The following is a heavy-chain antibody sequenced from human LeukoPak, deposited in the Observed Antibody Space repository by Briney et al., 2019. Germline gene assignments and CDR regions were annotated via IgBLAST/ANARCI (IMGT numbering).Heavy chain of an antibody. CDR2: ISSRSSYI. V-gene: IGHV3-21*01. Sequence: PGGSLRLSCAASGFTFSSYTMNWVRQAPGKGLEWVSSISSRSSYIHYADSVKGRFTISRDNAKNSLYLQMNSLRAEDTAVYYCARGNYYGMDVWGQGTTVTVSS. CDR3: ARGNYYGMDV. J-gene: IGHJ6*02. CDR1: GFTFSSYT.